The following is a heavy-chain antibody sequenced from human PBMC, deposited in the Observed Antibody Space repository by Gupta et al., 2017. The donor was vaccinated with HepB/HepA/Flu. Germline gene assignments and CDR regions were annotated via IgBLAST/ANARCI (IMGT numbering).Heavy chain of an antibody. J-gene: IGHJ6*03. CDR2: INSSGCST. D-gene: IGHD1-1*01. CDR1: GYTFTSYY. Sequence: QVQLVQSGAEVKRPGGSVKVCCKASGYTFTSYYMHWVRQAPGQGLEWMGIINSSGCSTSYGQKFQGRGTMTRDTSTSTVYMELSSLRSEDTAVYYCARDFPNWEGYYYYMDVWGKGTTVTVSS. V-gene: IGHV1-46*01. CDR3: ARDFPNWEGYYYYMDV.